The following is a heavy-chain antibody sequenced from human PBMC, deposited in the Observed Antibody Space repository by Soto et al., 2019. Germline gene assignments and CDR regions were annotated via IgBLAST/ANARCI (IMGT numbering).Heavy chain of an antibody. J-gene: IGHJ4*02. CDR1: GGTFSSYA. D-gene: IGHD4-17*01. V-gene: IGHV1-69*06. Sequence: QVQLVQSGAEVKKPGSSVKVSCKASGGTFSSYAISWVRQAPGQGLEWMGGIIPIFGTANYAQKFQGRVTITADKSTGTAYMELSSLRSEYTAVYYCANLGDYGDYVAFDYWGQGTLVTVSS. CDR3: ANLGDYGDYVAFDY. CDR2: IIPIFGTA.